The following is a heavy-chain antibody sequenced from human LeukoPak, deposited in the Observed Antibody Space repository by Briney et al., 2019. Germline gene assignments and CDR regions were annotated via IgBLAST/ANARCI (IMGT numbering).Heavy chain of an antibody. CDR2: ISYDGSNK. D-gene: IGHD4-17*01. CDR1: GFTFSSYA. V-gene: IGHV3-30-3*01. CDR3: ARDRGQYGDYNWFDP. Sequence: GRSLRLSCAASGFTFSSYAMHWVRQAPGKGLEWVAVISYDGSNKYYADSVKGRFTISRDNSKNTLYLQMNSLRAEDTAVYYCARDRGQYGDYNWFDPWGQGTLVTVSS. J-gene: IGHJ5*02.